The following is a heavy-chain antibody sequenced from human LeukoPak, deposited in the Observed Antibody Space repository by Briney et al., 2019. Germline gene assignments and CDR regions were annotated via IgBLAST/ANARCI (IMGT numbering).Heavy chain of an antibody. Sequence: GGSLRLSCAASGFTLRDYAMHWVRHVPGKGLEWVAGISFNSGNLDYANSVEGRFTISRDNANNSLYLQMNSLTPEDTAWYFCAKAKGFAAMYYFDYWGQGTLVTVSS. CDR1: GFTLRDYA. CDR3: AKAKGFAAMYYFDY. CDR2: ISFNSGNL. D-gene: IGHD3-10*01. V-gene: IGHV3-9*01. J-gene: IGHJ4*02.